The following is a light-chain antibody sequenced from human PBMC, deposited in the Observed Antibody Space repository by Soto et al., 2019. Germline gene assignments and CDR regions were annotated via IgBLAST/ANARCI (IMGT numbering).Light chain of an antibody. CDR2: DAS. J-gene: IGKJ4*01. CDR3: QQYDNLPLT. V-gene: IGKV1-33*01. Sequence: DIQMTQSPSPLSASVGDRVTITCRASQTISTYLNWYQQKPGKAPKLLIYDASNLETGVPSRFSGSGSGTDFTFTISSLQPEDIATYYCQQYDNLPLTFGGGTKADIK. CDR1: QTISTY.